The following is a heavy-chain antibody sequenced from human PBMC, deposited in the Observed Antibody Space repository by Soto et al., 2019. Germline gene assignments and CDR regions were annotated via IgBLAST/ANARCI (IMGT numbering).Heavy chain of an antibody. CDR1: GFTFTRYS. J-gene: IGHJ4*02. CDR3: ARESFSASPNFFDY. Sequence: GGSLRLSCAASGFTFTRYSMNWVRQAPGKGLEWVSYISLSGSTIYYADSVKGRFTISRDDAKNSLYLQMDSLRADDTAVYYCARESFSASPNFFDYWGQGTLVTVSS. D-gene: IGHD3-3*02. CDR2: ISLSGSTI. V-gene: IGHV3-48*04.